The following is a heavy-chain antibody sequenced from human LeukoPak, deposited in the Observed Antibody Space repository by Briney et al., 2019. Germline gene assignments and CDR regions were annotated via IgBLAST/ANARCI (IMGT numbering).Heavy chain of an antibody. J-gene: IGHJ6*02. Sequence: ASVKVSCKASGYTFTAYHMHWVRQAPGQGPEWMGRINPNSGDTNYAQKFQGRVTMTRDTSISTAYMELSSLRSEDTAVYYCARVVGVVISDYYYGMDVWGQGTTVTVSS. V-gene: IGHV1-2*06. CDR2: INPNSGDT. D-gene: IGHD3-3*01. CDR1: GYTFTAYH. CDR3: ARVVGVVISDYYYGMDV.